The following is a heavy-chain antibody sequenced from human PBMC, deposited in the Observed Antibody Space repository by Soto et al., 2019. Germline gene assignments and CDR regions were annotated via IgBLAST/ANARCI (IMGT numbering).Heavy chain of an antibody. CDR2: IYWDDDK. V-gene: IGHV2-5*02. CDR3: THSRCGGDCLQSYSSHYYYGMDV. D-gene: IGHD2-21*02. Sequence: QITLKESGPTLVKPTQTLTLTCTFSGFSLNTGGLGVGWIRQPPGKALEWLALIYWDDDKRYSPSLKSRLSITKDTSNNQVVLTKSNMDPVDTATYYCTHSRCGGDCLQSYSSHYYYGMDVWGQGTTVTVSS. CDR1: GFSLNTGGLG. J-gene: IGHJ6*02.